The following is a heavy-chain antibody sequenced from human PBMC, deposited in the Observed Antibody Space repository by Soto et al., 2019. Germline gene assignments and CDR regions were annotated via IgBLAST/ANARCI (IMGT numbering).Heavy chain of an antibody. Sequence: GGSLRLSCADSGFTFSSYWMHWVRQDPGKGLVWVSRINSDGSSTSYADSVKGRFTISRDNAKNTLYLQMNSLRAEDTAVYYCARDFYDFWSGYYYYYGMDVWGQGTTVTVSS. CDR1: GFTFSSYW. V-gene: IGHV3-74*01. CDR3: ARDFYDFWSGYYYYYGMDV. D-gene: IGHD3-3*01. CDR2: INSDGSST. J-gene: IGHJ6*02.